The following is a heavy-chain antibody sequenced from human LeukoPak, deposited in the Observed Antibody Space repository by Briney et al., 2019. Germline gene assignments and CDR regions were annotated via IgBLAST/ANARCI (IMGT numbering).Heavy chain of an antibody. CDR1: GFTFSSYG. D-gene: IGHD6-13*01. CDR2: IRYDGSNK. V-gene: IGHV3-30*02. CDR3: AKDQEYSSSWYVVHYYGMDV. Sequence: AGGSLRLSCAASGFTFSSYGMHWVRQAPGKGLEWVAFIRYDGSNKYYADSVKGRFTISRDNSKNTLYPQMNSLRAEDTAVYYCAKDQEYSSSWYVVHYYGMDVWGQGTTVTVSS. J-gene: IGHJ6*02.